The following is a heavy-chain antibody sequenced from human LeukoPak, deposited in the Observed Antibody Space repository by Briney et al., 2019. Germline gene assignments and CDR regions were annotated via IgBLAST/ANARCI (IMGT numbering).Heavy chain of an antibody. CDR1: GGSISNNY. CDR2: VYGSGST. V-gene: IGHV4-4*07. J-gene: IGHJ4*02. Sequence: SETLSLPCIVSGGSISNNYWSWTRQSAEKGLEYLGRVYGSGSTDYSPSVKSRVSMSVDTSKNQFSLKLTSVTAADTAIYYCARVGAATFSDYWGQGTLVTVSS. D-gene: IGHD1-26*01. CDR3: ARVGAATFSDY.